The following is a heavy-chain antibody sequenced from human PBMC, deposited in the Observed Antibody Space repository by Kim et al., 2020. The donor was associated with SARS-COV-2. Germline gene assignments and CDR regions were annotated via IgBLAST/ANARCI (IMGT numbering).Heavy chain of an antibody. V-gene: IGHV1-8*01. D-gene: IGHD2-15*01. CDR2: MNPNSGNT. CDR1: GYTFTSYD. J-gene: IGHJ6*02. Sequence: ASVKVSCKASGYTFTSYDINWVRQATGQGLEWMGWMNPNSGNTGYAQKFQGRVTMTRNTSISTAYMELSSLRSEDTAVYYCARVLSRVGPLGGYYYYGMDVWGQGTTVTVSS. CDR3: ARVLSRVGPLGGYYYYGMDV.